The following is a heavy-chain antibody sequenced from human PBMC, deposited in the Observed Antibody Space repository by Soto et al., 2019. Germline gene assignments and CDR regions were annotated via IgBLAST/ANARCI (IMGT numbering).Heavy chain of an antibody. D-gene: IGHD3-10*01. CDR3: ARDPSHGSGSYLDY. V-gene: IGHV3-33*01. CDR2: IWFDGSNK. J-gene: IGHJ4*02. Sequence: GGSLRLSCAASGFTFSDYGMHWVRQAPGKGLEWVAVIWFDGSNKYYADSVKGRFTLSRDNSKTTLYLQMNGLRAEDTAVFYCARDPSHGSGSYLDYWGQRTLFTVSS. CDR1: GFTFSDYG.